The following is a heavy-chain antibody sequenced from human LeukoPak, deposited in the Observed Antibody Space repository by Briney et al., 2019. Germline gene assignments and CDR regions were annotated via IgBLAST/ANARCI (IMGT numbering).Heavy chain of an antibody. D-gene: IGHD3-10*01. CDR1: GGSISSYY. CDR2: IYYSGST. CDR3: ARGRGVGY. V-gene: IGHV4-59*01. J-gene: IGHJ4*02. Sequence: PSETLSLTCTVSGGSISSYYWSWLRQPPGKGLEWIGYIYYSGSTNYNPSLKSRVTISVDTSKNQFSLKLSSVTAADTAVYYCARGRGVGYWGQGTLVTVSS.